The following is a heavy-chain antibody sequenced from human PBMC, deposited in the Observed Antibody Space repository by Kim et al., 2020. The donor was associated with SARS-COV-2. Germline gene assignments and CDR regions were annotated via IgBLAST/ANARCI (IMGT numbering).Heavy chain of an antibody. CDR1: TFTFSSYA. J-gene: IGHJ6*02. CDR3: AKHRGPTGGAMDV. CDR2: ISSSGGST. D-gene: IGHD1-26*01. Sequence: GGSLRLSCAVSTFTFSSYAMSWVRQAPGKGLEWVSTISSSGGSTYYADSVKGRFTISRDNSKNTLYLQMNSLRAEDTAVYYCAKHRGPTGGAMDVWGQGTTVTVSS. V-gene: IGHV3-23*01.